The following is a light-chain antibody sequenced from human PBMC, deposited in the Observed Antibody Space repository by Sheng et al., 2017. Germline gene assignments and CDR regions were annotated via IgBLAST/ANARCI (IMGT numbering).Light chain of an antibody. V-gene: IGKV1-5*03. J-gene: IGKJ1*01. CDR1: QNIDRS. Sequence: DIQMTQSPSTLSASVGDRVTITCRASQNIDRSLACYQQKPGKAPKLLIYKASSLESGVPSRFSGSGSGTEFTLTISSLQPDDFATYYCQQYNSYSWTFGQGTRVEIK. CDR2: KAS. CDR3: QQYNSYSWT.